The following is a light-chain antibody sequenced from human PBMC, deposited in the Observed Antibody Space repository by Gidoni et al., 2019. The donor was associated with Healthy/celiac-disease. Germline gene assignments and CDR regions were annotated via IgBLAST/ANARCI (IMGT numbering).Light chain of an antibody. Sequence: DIQMTQSPFSLSASVGDRVTITCRASQSISSYLNWFQHKPGKAPKLLIYAASSLQSGVPSKFSGSGFGTDFTLTISSLQPEDFATYYCQQSYGTPRTFGQGTNVEIK. V-gene: IGKV1-39*01. CDR1: QSISSY. CDR3: QQSYGTPRT. CDR2: AAS. J-gene: IGKJ1*01.